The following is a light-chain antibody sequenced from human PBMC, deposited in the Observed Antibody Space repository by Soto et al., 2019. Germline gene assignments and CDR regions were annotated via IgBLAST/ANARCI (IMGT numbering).Light chain of an antibody. Sequence: QSVLTQPASVSGSPGQSITISCTGTSSDVGGYNYVSWYQQHPGKVPKLIIYEVNNRPSGVSYRFSGSKSGNTASLTISGLQAEDEADYYCSSYTGISTQVFGGGTKVPVL. V-gene: IGLV2-14*01. J-gene: IGLJ3*02. CDR2: EVN. CDR1: SSDVGGYNY. CDR3: SSYTGISTQV.